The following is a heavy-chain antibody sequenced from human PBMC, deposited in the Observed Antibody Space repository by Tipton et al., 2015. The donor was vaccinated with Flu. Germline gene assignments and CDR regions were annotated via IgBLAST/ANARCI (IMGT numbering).Heavy chain of an antibody. D-gene: IGHD1-1*01. J-gene: IGHJ4*02. V-gene: IGHV4-39*07. CDR3: VRIWSSFVATASLDY. CDR1: GGSISTSGYY. CDR2: IRYGGSS. Sequence: TLSLTCTVSGGSISTSGYYWGWIRQPPGKGLEWIGSIRYGGSSYYTPSLKSRVTISLDMSKDQFSLKLASVTAADTAVYYCVRIWSSFVATASLDYWGRGTLVPVSS.